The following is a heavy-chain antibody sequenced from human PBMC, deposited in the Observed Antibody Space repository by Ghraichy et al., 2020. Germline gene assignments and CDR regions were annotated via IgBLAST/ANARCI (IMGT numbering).Heavy chain of an antibody. J-gene: IGHJ4*02. Sequence: GGSLRLSCAASGFTFSSYWMHWVRQAPGKGLVWVSRINSDGSSTSYADSVKGRFTISRDNAKNTLYLQMNSLRAEDMAVYYCARDTPYYDYIWGSYRSLDYWGQGTLVTVSS. CDR3: ARDTPYYDYIWGSYRSLDY. CDR2: INSDGSST. V-gene: IGHV3-74*01. D-gene: IGHD3-16*02. CDR1: GFTFSSYW.